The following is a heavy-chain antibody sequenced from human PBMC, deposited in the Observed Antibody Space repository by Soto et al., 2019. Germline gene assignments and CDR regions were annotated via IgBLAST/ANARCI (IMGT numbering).Heavy chain of an antibody. J-gene: IGHJ4*02. V-gene: IGHV4-30-4*01. Sequence: SETLSLTCPVSDGSVSSGGDYWSWIRQSPGKGLEWIGYISGSGSTGYNPSLKNRLTMSVDRSKNQFTLRLTSVTAADTAVYYCAKDSNKYSSSLRGRYFDYWGQGIGVTVSS. D-gene: IGHD4-4*01. CDR2: ISGSGST. CDR3: AKDSNKYSSSLRGRYFDY. CDR1: DGSVSSGGDY.